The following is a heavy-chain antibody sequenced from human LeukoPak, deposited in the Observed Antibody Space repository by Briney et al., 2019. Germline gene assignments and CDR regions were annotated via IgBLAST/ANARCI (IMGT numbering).Heavy chain of an antibody. CDR1: GFTFSSYG. CDR2: ISYDGSNK. Sequence: PGGSLRLSCAASGFTFSSYGMHWVRQAPGKGLEWVAVISYDGSNKYYADSVKGRFTISRDNSKNTLYLQMNSLRAEDTAVYYCAKEFLGALDYWGQGTLVTVSS. D-gene: IGHD1-26*01. CDR3: AKEFLGALDY. J-gene: IGHJ4*02. V-gene: IGHV3-30*18.